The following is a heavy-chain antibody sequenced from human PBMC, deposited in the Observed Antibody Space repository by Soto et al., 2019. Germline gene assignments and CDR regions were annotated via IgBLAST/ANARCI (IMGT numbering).Heavy chain of an antibody. CDR2: LGGAGAR. Sequence: GGSLRLSCAAFGFTYRSYDMHWVRHVPGKGLEGVSSLGGAGAREYAGSVRGRFTISRDSAKNSLYLQMDSLRVGDTAVYYCTRATFGVGMDLWGQGPPVTVSS. V-gene: IGHV3-13*01. D-gene: IGHD3-10*01. CDR3: TRATFGVGMDL. CDR1: GFTYRSYD. J-gene: IGHJ6*01.